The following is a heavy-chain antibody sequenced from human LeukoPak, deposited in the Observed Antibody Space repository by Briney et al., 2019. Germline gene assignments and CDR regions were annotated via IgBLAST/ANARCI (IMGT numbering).Heavy chain of an antibody. CDR3: AKDLGYCSSTSCRDFDY. CDR1: GFTFSSYG. Sequence: GGSLRLSCAASGFTFSSYGMHWVRQAPGNGLEWVAFIRYDGSNKYYADSVKGRFTISRDNSKNTLYLQMNSLRAEDTAVYYCAKDLGYCSSTSCRDFDYWGQGTLVTVSS. D-gene: IGHD2-2*01. CDR2: IRYDGSNK. J-gene: IGHJ4*02. V-gene: IGHV3-30*02.